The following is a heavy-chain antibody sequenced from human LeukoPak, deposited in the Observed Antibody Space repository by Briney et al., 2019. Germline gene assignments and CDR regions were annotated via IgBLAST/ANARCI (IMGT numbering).Heavy chain of an antibody. CDR3: ARGHYYYYDSSGYIPTFDY. CDR2: ISSSSSTI. J-gene: IGHJ4*02. CDR1: GFTFSSYS. D-gene: IGHD3-22*01. Sequence: GGSLRLSCAASGFTFSSYSMNWVRQAPGKGLEWVSYISSSSSTIYYADPVKGRFTISRDNAKNSLYLQMNSLRDEDTAVYYCARGHYYYYDSSGYIPTFDYWGQGTLVTVSS. V-gene: IGHV3-48*02.